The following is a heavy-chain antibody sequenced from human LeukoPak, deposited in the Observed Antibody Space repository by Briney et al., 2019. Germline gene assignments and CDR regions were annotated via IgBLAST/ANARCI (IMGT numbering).Heavy chain of an antibody. D-gene: IGHD7-27*01. J-gene: IGHJ4*02. Sequence: GGSLRLSCAASGFSFSDYWMSWVRQAPGKGLEWVANINQDGSETYYVDSVEGRFTISRDNAKNSLFLQMSSLRAEDTAVYFCSGDPGDFWGQGTLVTVSS. V-gene: IGHV3-7*04. CDR1: GFSFSDYW. CDR3: SGDPGDF. CDR2: INQDGSET.